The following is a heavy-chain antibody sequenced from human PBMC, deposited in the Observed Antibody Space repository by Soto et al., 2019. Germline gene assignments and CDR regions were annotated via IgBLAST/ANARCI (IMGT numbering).Heavy chain of an antibody. CDR3: ARRGGGYSYGCDY. CDR2: ISACNGNT. CDR1: GYTFTIYG. J-gene: IGHJ4*02. Sequence: GASVKVSCKAPGYTFTIYGISCARQAPGQWLDWMGWISACNGNTNYAQKLQGRVTMTTDTSTSTAYMELRSLRSDDTAVYYCARRGGGYSYGCDYWGQGTLVTVSS. V-gene: IGHV1-18*04. D-gene: IGHD5-18*01.